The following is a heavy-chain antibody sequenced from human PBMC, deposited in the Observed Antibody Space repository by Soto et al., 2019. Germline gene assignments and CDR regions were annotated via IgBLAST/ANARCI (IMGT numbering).Heavy chain of an antibody. CDR1: GFTFTNYA. V-gene: IGHV3-23*01. J-gene: IGHJ4*02. CDR3: AKDLIPVVVSAPLDY. Sequence: EVQLLESGGGLVQPGGSLRLSCAASGFTFTNYAMTWVRQAPGKGLEWVSTISGSGGSTYYADSVKGRFTISRDDSKNTLYLHMNSLRSEDTAVYYCAKDLIPVVVSAPLDYWGQGTLVTVCS. D-gene: IGHD2-15*01. CDR2: ISGSGGST.